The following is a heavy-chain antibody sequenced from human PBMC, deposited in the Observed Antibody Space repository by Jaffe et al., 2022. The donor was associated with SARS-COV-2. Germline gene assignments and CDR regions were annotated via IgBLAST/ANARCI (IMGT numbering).Heavy chain of an antibody. D-gene: IGHD3-22*01. Sequence: QVQLVESGGGVVQPGRSLRLSCAASGFTFSSYGMHWVRQAPGKGLEWVAVISYDGSNKYYADSVKGRFTISRDNSKNTLYLQMNSLRAEDTAVYYCAKDSFYDSSGYLSWGQGTLVTVSS. CDR3: AKDSFYDSSGYLS. V-gene: IGHV3-30*18. J-gene: IGHJ5*02. CDR1: GFTFSSYG. CDR2: ISYDGSNK.